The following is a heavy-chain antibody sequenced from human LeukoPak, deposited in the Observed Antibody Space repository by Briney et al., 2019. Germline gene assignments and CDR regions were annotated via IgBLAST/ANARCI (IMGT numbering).Heavy chain of an antibody. D-gene: IGHD6-19*01. CDR1: GGSISSYY. V-gene: IGHV4-59*01. CDR2: IYYSGST. Sequence: PSETLSLTCTVSGGSISSYYWSWIRQPPGKGLEWIGYIYYSGSTNYNPSLKSRVTISVDTSKNQFSLKLSSVTAADTAVYYCARCIAVAGIFGWFDPWGQGTLVTVSS. CDR3: ARCIAVAGIFGWFDP. J-gene: IGHJ5*02.